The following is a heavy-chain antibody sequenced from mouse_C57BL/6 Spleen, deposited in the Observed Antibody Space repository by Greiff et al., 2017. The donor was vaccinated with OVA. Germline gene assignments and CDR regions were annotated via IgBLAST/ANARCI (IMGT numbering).Heavy chain of an antibody. V-gene: IGHV2-3*01. CDR3: AATYDYDEEAWFAY. CDR2: IWGGGST. Sequence: VKLPESGPGLVAPSQSLSITCTVSGFSLTSYGVSWVRQPPGKGLEWLGVIWGGGSTNSQSALISRTSISKDNSKSQFFLKLNILQTDDTATYYCAATYDYDEEAWFAYWGQGTLVTVSA. J-gene: IGHJ3*01. D-gene: IGHD2-4*01. CDR1: GFSLTSYG.